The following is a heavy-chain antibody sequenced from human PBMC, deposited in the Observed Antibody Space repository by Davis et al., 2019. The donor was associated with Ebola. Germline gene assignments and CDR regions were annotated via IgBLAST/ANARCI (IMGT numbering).Heavy chain of an antibody. CDR2: IYYSGST. J-gene: IGHJ4*02. CDR1: GGSISSSSHY. D-gene: IGHD6-19*01. V-gene: IGHV4-39*01. CDR3: ATPKGSGWAFDY. Sequence: GSLRLSCTVSGGSISSSSHYWGWIRQPPGKGLEWIGSIYYSGSTYYNPSLKSRVTISVDTSKNQFSLKLSSVTAADTAVYYCATPKGSGWAFDYWGQGTLVTVSS.